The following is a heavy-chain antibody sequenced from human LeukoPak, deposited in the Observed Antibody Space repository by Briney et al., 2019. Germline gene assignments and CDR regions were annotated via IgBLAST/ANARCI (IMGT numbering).Heavy chain of an antibody. J-gene: IGHJ4*02. Sequence: GGSLRLSCAASGFSFSSYAMNWVRQAPGKGLEWLSSIRGSGADTYYPDSVKGRFTISRDNSKNTLYLQMNSLRAEDTAVYYCAKDRPGPDVDTAMGYFDYWGQGTLVTVSS. D-gene: IGHD5-18*01. V-gene: IGHV3-23*01. CDR1: GFSFSSYA. CDR2: IRGSGADT. CDR3: AKDRPGPDVDTAMGYFDY.